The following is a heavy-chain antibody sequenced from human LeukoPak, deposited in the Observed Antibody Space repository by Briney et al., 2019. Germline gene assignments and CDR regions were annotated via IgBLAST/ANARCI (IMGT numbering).Heavy chain of an antibody. V-gene: IGHV4-61*02. CDR2: IYTSGST. CDR3: ARDSLLPSAMGYYYMDV. Sequence: PSETLSLTCTVSGGSISSGSYYWSWTRQPAGKGLEWIGRIYTSGSTNHNPSLKSRVTISVDTSKNQFSLKLSSVTAADTALYYCARDSLLPSAMGYYYMDVWGKGTTVTVSS. CDR1: GGSISSGSYY. J-gene: IGHJ6*03. D-gene: IGHD2-2*01.